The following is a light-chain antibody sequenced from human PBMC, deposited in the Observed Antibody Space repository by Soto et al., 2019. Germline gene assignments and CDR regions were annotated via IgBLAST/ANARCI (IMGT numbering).Light chain of an antibody. CDR1: QSISSY. CDR2: AAS. V-gene: IGKV1-9*01. J-gene: IGKJ5*01. Sequence: DIQLTQSPSFLSASVGDRVTLTCQASQSISSYLAWYQQIPGKAPNLLIYAASTLQSGVPSRFSGSGSGTEFTLTISLLQPEDVATYYCQQLNSHPHTFGQGTRVEMK. CDR3: QQLNSHPHT.